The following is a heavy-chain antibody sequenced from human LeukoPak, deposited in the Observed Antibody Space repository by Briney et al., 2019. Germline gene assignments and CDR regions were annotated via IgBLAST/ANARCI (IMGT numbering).Heavy chain of an antibody. D-gene: IGHD3-22*01. J-gene: IGHJ4*02. CDR2: INPNSGGT. Sequence: ASVKVSCKASGYTFTGYYMHWVRQAPGQGLEWMGWINPNSGGTNYAQKFQGRVTMTRDTSISTAYMELSRLRSDDTAVYYCATLCYYDSSGHPYYFDYWGQGTLVTVSS. V-gene: IGHV1-2*02. CDR1: GYTFTGYY. CDR3: ATLCYYDSSGHPYYFDY.